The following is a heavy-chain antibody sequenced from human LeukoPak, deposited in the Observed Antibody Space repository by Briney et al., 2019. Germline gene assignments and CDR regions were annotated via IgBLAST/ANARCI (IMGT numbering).Heavy chain of an antibody. D-gene: IGHD5-24*01. CDR3: ARRRVNYAPGY. Sequence: PSETLSLTCAVYGGSFSDHHWTWIRQPPGKGLEWIGEISHSGSTFYNPSLKSRVTISVDTSKNQFSLKLSSVTAADTAVYYCARRRVNYAPGYWGQGTLVTVSS. CDR2: ISHSGST. J-gene: IGHJ4*02. V-gene: IGHV4-34*01. CDR1: GGSFSDHH.